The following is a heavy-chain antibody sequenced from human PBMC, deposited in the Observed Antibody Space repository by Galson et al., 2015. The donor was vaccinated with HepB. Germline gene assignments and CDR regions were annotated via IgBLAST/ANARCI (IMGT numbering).Heavy chain of an antibody. CDR3: ARGATVTTGYDY. CDR2: ISYDGSNK. V-gene: IGHV3-30-3*01. Sequence: SLRLSCAASGFTFSNYVMHWVRQAPGKGLEWVAVISYDGSNKYYADSVKGRLIISRDNSKNTLYLHMNSLRAEDTAVYYCARGATVTTGYDYWGQGTLVTVSS. J-gene: IGHJ4*02. D-gene: IGHD4-17*01. CDR1: GFTFSNYV.